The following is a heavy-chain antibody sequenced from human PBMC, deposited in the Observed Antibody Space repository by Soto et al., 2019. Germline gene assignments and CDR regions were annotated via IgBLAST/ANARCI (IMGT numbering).Heavy chain of an antibody. V-gene: IGHV4-59*01. CDR2: IYYSGST. CDR1: GGSISSYY. J-gene: IGHJ3*02. D-gene: IGHD6-13*01. CDR3: AREGRIAAAGLALDAFDI. Sequence: SETLSLTCTVSGGSISSYYWSWIRQPPGKGLEWIGYIYYSGSTNYNPSLRSRVTISVDTSKNQFSLKLSSVTAADTAVYYCAREGRIAAAGLALDAFDIWGQGTMVT.